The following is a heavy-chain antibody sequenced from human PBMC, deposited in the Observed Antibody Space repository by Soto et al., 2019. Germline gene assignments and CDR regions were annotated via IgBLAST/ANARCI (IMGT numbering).Heavy chain of an antibody. D-gene: IGHD3-22*01. CDR1: GFTFSSYA. J-gene: IGHJ4*02. Sequence: SCAASGFTFSSYAMHWVRQAPGKGLEWVAVISYDGSNEYYADSVKGRFTISRDNSKNTLYLQMNSLRAEDTAVYYCARTKYYYDSSGFGDYWGQGTLVTVSS. V-gene: IGHV3-30-3*01. CDR2: ISYDGSNE. CDR3: ARTKYYYDSSGFGDY.